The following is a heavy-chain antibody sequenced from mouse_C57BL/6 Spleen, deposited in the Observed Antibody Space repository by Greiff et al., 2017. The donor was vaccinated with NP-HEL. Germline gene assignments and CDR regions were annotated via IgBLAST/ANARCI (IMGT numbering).Heavy chain of an antibody. CDR3: VSGAAMDY. J-gene: IGHJ4*01. CDR2: IDPSDSYT. Sequence: QVQLQQPGAELVKPGASVKLSCKASGYTFTSYWMQWVKQRPGQGLEWIGEIDPSDSYTNYNQKFKGKATLTVDTSSSTAYMQLSSLTSEDSAVYYCVSGAAMDYWGQGTSVTVSS. CDR1: GYTFTSYW. V-gene: IGHV1-50*01. D-gene: IGHD1-3*01.